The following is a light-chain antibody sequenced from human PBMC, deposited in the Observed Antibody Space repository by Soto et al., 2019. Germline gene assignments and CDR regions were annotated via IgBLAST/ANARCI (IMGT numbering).Light chain of an antibody. CDR2: VVS. J-gene: IGKJ2*01. Sequence: DLQLTQSPSSLSASVGDRVTITCRASQTISRNLNWYQQTPGEAPKLLMYVVSSLQGGVPSRFSGSESGTDYTLTISSLQPDDFATHYCQQSHSLPFTFGQGTKLEIK. CDR1: QTISRN. CDR3: QQSHSLPFT. V-gene: IGKV1-39*01.